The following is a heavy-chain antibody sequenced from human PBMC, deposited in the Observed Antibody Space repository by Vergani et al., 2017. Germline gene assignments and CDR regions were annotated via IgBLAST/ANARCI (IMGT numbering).Heavy chain of an antibody. J-gene: IGHJ6*03. Sequence: QVQLVQSGAEVKKPGASVRVSCKVSGYSLSELSMHWVRQTPGKGLEWMGGFDPEDGEATYAQRFQGRVTITADESTSTAYMELSSLRSEDTAVYYCASALDYGGNPNYYYYYMDVWGKGTTVTVSS. CDR3: ASALDYGGNPNYYYYYMDV. CDR1: GYSLSELS. D-gene: IGHD4-23*01. V-gene: IGHV1-24*01. CDR2: FDPEDGEA.